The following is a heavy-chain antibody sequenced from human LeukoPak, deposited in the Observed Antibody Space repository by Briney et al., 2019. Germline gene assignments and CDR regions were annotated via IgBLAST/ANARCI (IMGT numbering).Heavy chain of an antibody. J-gene: IGHJ4*02. Sequence: PGGSLRLSCAASGFTFSSHAMSWVRQAPGKGLEWVSGISGSGGGTNYAESVKGRFTISRDDVKKSVYLQMNSLRVEDTAVYYCARDFLAAGDYWGQGTQVTVSS. CDR3: ARDFLAAGDY. CDR1: GFTFSSHA. D-gene: IGHD6-13*01. V-gene: IGHV3-23*01. CDR2: ISGSGGGT.